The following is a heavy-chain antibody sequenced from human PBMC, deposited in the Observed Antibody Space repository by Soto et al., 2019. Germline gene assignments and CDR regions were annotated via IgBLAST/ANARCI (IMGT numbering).Heavy chain of an antibody. V-gene: IGHV1-8*02. CDR3: ARGGVLNGYYDSSGYGQEGY. D-gene: IGHD3-22*01. Sequence: ASVKVSCKASGGTFSSYAINWVRQATGQGLEWMGWMNPNSGNTGYAQKFQGRVTMTRNTSISTAYMELSSLRSEDTAVYYCARGGVLNGYYDSSGYGQEGYWGQGTLVTVSS. CDR2: MNPNSGNT. J-gene: IGHJ4*02. CDR1: GGTFSSYA.